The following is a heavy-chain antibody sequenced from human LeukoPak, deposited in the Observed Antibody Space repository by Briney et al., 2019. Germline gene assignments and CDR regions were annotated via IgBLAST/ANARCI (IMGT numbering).Heavy chain of an antibody. V-gene: IGHV3-74*01. Sequence: PGGSLRLSCAASGFNFSSFWIYWVRHAPGKGLVWVSRINSDGSETTYADSVKGRFTISRDNAKNTLYLQMNSLRAEDTAVYYCARVRMGDDFNPFDYWGQGTLVTVSS. CDR3: ARVRMGDDFNPFDY. CDR1: GFNFSSFW. CDR2: INSDGSET. J-gene: IGHJ4*02. D-gene: IGHD3-16*01.